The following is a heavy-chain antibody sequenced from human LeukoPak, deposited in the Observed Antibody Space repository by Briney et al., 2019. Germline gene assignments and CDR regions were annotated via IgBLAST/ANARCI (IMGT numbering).Heavy chain of an antibody. V-gene: IGHV4-39*01. CDR3: ALSTYYYDSSGYYLYYFDY. J-gene: IGHJ4*02. CDR1: GGSISSSSYY. D-gene: IGHD3-22*01. CDR2: IYYSGST. Sequence: SETLSLTCTVSGGSISSSSYYWGWIRQPPGKGLEWIGSIYYSGSTYYNPSLKSRVTISVDTSKNQFSLKLSSVTAADTAVYYCALSTYYYDSSGYYLYYFDYWGQGTLVTVYS.